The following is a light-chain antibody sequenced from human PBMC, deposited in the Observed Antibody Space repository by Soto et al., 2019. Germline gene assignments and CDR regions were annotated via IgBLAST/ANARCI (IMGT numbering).Light chain of an antibody. CDR2: GAS. V-gene: IGKV3-15*01. J-gene: IGKJ2*01. CDR1: QSVSSN. Sequence: EIAMTQSPATLSVSPGERATLSCRASQSVSSNLAWYQQKPGQAPRLLIYGASTRATGIPARFSGSGSGTEFTLTISSLQPDDFATYYCQQYDSYSYTFGQGTKV. CDR3: QQYDSYSYT.